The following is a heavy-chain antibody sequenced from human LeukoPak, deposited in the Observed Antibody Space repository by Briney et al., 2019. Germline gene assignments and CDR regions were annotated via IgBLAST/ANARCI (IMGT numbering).Heavy chain of an antibody. CDR1: GGSISSYY. V-gene: IGHV4-59*12. Sequence: PSETLSLTCTVSGGSISSYYWSWIRQPPGKGLEWIGYIYYSGSTNYNPSLKSRVTISVDTSKNQFSLKLSSVTAADTAVYYCARLGYCSSTSCWRNYYYYMDVWGKGTTVTISS. J-gene: IGHJ6*03. CDR3: ARLGYCSSTSCWRNYYYYMDV. D-gene: IGHD2-2*01. CDR2: IYYSGST.